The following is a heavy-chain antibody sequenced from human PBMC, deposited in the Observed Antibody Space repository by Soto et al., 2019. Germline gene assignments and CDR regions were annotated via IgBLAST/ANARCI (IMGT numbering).Heavy chain of an antibody. CDR3: AKGGRQWLVTSDFNY. V-gene: IGHV3-30*18. J-gene: IGHJ4*02. D-gene: IGHD6-19*01. CDR2: VSHDGRNT. Sequence: VQLVESGGGVVQPGRSLRLSCAASGFTFSDYAMHWVRQAPGKGLEWVAVVSHDGRNTHYADSVKGRFTISRDSSKNRVSLERTSLGAEDTAGYYCAKGGRQWLVTSDFNYWGQGALVTVSS. CDR1: GFTFSDYA.